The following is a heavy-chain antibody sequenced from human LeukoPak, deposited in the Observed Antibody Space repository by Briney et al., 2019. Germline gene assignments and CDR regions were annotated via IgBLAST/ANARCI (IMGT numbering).Heavy chain of an antibody. CDR1: GFTFSSYS. CDR3: ARDASNSGSRRI. CDR2: ISSSSSYI. D-gene: IGHD1-26*01. V-gene: IGHV3-21*01. J-gene: IGHJ4*02. Sequence: PGGSLRLSCTASGFTFSSYSMNWVRQAPGKGLEWVSSISSSSSYIYYADSVKGRFTISRDNAKNSLYLQMNSLRAEDTAVYYCARDASNSGSRRIWGQGTLVTVSS.